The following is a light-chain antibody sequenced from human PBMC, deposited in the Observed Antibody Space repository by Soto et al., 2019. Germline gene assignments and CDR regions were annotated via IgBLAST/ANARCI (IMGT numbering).Light chain of an antibody. CDR2: SAS. V-gene: IGKV3-15*01. CDR3: QQFNNWPPLT. CDR1: QFVSTN. J-gene: IGKJ4*01. Sequence: EVVMTQSPATLSVSPGERATLSCRASQFVSTNLAWYQQKPGQAPRLLIYSASTRATGIPATFSGSGSGTESTPTISSLQTEDSAVYYYQQFNNWPPLTFGGGTKVVIK.